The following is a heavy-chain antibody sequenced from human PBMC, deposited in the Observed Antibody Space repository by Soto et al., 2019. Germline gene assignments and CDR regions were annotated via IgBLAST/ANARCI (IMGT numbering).Heavy chain of an antibody. V-gene: IGHV1-3*01. J-gene: IGHJ4*02. CDR2: INAGYGNT. CDR1: GYTFSSYS. CDR3: ARDTGDGTFDV. D-gene: IGHD7-27*01. Sequence: ASVKVSCKSSGYTFSSYSMHWVRQAPGQRLEWMGWINAGYGNTKSSQKFQDRVTISRDTSASTAYMELTSLRSEDTAVYYCARDTGDGTFDVWGQGTLVTVSS.